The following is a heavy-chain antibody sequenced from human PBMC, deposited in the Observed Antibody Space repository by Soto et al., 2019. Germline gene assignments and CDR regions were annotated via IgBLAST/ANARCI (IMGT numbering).Heavy chain of an antibody. CDR3: ARDLPDYGDYPTWVDAFDI. D-gene: IGHD4-17*01. J-gene: IGHJ3*02. V-gene: IGHV1-8*01. CDR1: GYTFTSYD. CDR2: MNPNSGNT. Sequence: ASVKVSCKASGYTFTSYDINWVRQATGQGLEWMGWMNPNSGNTGYAQKFQGRVTMTRNTSISTAYMELSSLRSEDTAVYYCARDLPDYGDYPTWVDAFDIWGQGTMVTVSS.